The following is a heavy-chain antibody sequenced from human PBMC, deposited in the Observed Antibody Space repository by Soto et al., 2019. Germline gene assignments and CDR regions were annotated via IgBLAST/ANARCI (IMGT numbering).Heavy chain of an antibody. J-gene: IGHJ4*02. Sequence: VQLQESGPXXVKPSXXXXXXXTVSGGSISSXXXXXXXXXXXXXXGLXXIGYIYYSGSTYYNPSLKSRVTISVDTSKNQFSLKLSSVTAADTAVYYCARNPGRHGMELYYFDYWGQGTLVTVSS. CDR3: ARNPGRHGMELYYFDY. CDR2: IYYSGST. D-gene: IGHD1-7*01. V-gene: IGHV4-31*03. CDR1: GGSISSXXXX.